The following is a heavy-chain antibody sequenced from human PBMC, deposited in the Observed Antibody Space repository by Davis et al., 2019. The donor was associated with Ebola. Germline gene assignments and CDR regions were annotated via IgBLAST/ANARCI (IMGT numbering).Heavy chain of an antibody. J-gene: IGHJ6*02. D-gene: IGHD6-6*01. CDR1: GYTFTSYD. V-gene: IGHV1-18*01. CDR2: ISAYNGNT. Sequence: ASVKFSCKASGYTFTSYDINWVRQATGQGLEWMGWISAYNGNTNYAQKLQGRVTMTTDTSTSTAYMELRSLRSDDTTVYYCARDNGGSSPHYYYYYYGMDVWGQGTTVTVSS. CDR3: ARDNGGSSPHYYYYYYGMDV.